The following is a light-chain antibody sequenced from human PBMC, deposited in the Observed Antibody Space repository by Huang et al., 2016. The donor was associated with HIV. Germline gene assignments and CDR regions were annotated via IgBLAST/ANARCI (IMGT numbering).Light chain of an antibody. Sequence: EVVLTQSPATLSLSPGERATLSCRASQSVSLVWYQQKPGQAPRFLIYDASNRASDIPARFIASGSGTDFTLTISSLEPEDFAVYYCQQRSKWPWTFGQGTKVEIK. V-gene: IGKV3-11*01. J-gene: IGKJ1*01. CDR2: DAS. CDR3: QQRSKWPWT. CDR1: QSVS.